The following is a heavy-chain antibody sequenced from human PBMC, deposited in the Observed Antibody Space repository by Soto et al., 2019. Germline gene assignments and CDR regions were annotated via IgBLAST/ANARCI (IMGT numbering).Heavy chain of an antibody. Sequence: SLRLSCAASGFTFNGFTMSWVRQAPGKGLEYVSAISSNGGSTYYADSVKGRFTISRDNSKNTLYLQMSSLRAEDTAVYYCVKDHCSSTSCLPPSWGQGTMVTVSS. V-gene: IGHV3-64D*08. D-gene: IGHD2-2*01. CDR1: GFTFNGFT. CDR2: ISSNGGST. J-gene: IGHJ3*01. CDR3: VKDHCSSTSCLPPS.